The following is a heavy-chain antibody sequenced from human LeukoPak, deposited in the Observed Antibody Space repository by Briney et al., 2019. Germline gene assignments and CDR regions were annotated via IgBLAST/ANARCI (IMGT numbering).Heavy chain of an antibody. Sequence: GESLKTSCKGSGYKFNAYWIAWVRQMPGEGLEWMGSIYPDDSDTRYSPSFQGQVTISADKSVSIAYLQWSSLKASDTAMYYCARPNITSYYDSRGYDAFDVWGQGTMVIVSS. D-gene: IGHD3-22*01. V-gene: IGHV5-51*01. CDR1: GYKFNAYW. CDR2: IYPDDSDT. CDR3: ARPNITSYYDSRGYDAFDV. J-gene: IGHJ3*01.